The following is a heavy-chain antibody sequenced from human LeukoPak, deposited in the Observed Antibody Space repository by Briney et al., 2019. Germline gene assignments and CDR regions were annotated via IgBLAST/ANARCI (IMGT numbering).Heavy chain of an antibody. CDR3: ARDNPPDY. CDR1: GFTLSTYG. CDR2: IKQDGSEK. V-gene: IGHV3-7*03. Sequence: GRCLRLSCAASGFTLSTYGMHWVRQAPGKGLEWVANIKQDGSEKSYVESVRGRFTISRDNAKNSLYLQLNSLRAEDTALYYCARDNPPDYWGQGTLVTVSS. J-gene: IGHJ4*02.